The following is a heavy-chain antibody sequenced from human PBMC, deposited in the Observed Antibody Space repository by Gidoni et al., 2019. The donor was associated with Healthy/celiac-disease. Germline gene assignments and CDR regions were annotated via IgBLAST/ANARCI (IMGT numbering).Heavy chain of an antibody. J-gene: IGHJ6*02. CDR3: AREAQDIVVVPAAIKYYYYGMDV. V-gene: IGHV1-69*01. D-gene: IGHD2-2*01. Sequence: QVQLVQSGAEVKKPGSSVKVSCKASGGTFSSYAISWVRQAPGQGLEWMGGIIPIFGTANYAQKFQGRVTITADESTSTAYMELSSLRSEDTAVYYCAREAQDIVVVPAAIKYYYYGMDVWGQGTTVTVSS. CDR1: GGTFSSYA. CDR2: IIPIFGTA.